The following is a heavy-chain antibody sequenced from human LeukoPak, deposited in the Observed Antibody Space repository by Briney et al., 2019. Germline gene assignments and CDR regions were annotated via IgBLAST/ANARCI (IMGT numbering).Heavy chain of an antibody. CDR3: ARGVVPAQSPFDY. D-gene: IGHD2-2*01. J-gene: IGHJ4*02. Sequence: PGGSLRLSRAASGFTFSDYYMSWIRQAPGKGLEWVSYISSSGSTIYYADSVKGRFTISRDNAKNSLYLQMNSLRAEDTAVYYCARGVVPAQSPFDYWGQGTLVTVSS. CDR2: ISSSGSTI. V-gene: IGHV3-11*01. CDR1: GFTFSDYY.